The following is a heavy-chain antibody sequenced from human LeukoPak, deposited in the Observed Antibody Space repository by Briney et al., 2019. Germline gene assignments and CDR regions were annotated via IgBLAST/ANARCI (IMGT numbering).Heavy chain of an antibody. CDR2: ISAYNGNT. V-gene: IGHV1-18*01. CDR1: CYAGTSYD. D-gene: IGHD5-12*01. Sequence: ASVNLSCKPSCYAGTSYDIRKVRQVPGQMIHRMGWISAYNGNTNYAQKLQGRVTMTTDTSTSTAYMELRSLRSDDTAVYYCARGMVATSFDYWGQGTLVTVSS. CDR3: ARGMVATSFDY. J-gene: IGHJ4*02.